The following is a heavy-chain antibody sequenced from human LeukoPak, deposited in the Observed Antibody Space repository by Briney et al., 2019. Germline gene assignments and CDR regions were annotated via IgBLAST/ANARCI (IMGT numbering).Heavy chain of an antibody. CDR2: IYTSGST. V-gene: IGHV4-4*07. CDR1: GGSISSYY. Sequence: SETLSLTCTVSGGSISSYYWSWIRQPAGKGLEWIGRIYTSGSTNYNPSLKSRVTMSVDTSKNQFSLKLSSVTAADTAVYYGARDDCSGGSCYSTDVWGKGTTVTVSS. J-gene: IGHJ6*04. D-gene: IGHD2-15*01. CDR3: ARDDCSGGSCYSTDV.